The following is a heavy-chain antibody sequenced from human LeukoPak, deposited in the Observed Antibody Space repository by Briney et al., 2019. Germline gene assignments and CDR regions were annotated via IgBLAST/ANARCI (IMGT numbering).Heavy chain of an antibody. CDR1: GFTFSSYS. CDR2: ISSSSSYI. D-gene: IGHD6-13*01. Sequence: GGSLRLSCAASGFTFSSYSMNWVRQAPGKGLEWVSSISSSSSYIYYADSVKGRFTISRDNAKNSLYLQMNSLRAEDTAVYYCARAYRRGSCSWYADYWGQGTLVTVSS. CDR3: ARAYRRGSCSWYADY. V-gene: IGHV3-21*01. J-gene: IGHJ4*02.